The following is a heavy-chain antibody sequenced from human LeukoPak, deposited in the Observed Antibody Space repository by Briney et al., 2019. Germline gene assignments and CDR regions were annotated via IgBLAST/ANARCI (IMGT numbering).Heavy chain of an antibody. CDR2: IIPIFGTA. D-gene: IGHD6-19*01. V-gene: IGHV1-69*05. CDR1: GGTFSSYA. Sequence: GSSVKVSCKASGGTFSSYAISWMRQAPGQGLEWMGGIIPIFGTANYAQKFQERVTITRDMSTSTAYMELSSLRSEDTAVYYCAASSSGWYRNFQHWGQGTLVTVSS. J-gene: IGHJ1*01. CDR3: AASSSGWYRNFQH.